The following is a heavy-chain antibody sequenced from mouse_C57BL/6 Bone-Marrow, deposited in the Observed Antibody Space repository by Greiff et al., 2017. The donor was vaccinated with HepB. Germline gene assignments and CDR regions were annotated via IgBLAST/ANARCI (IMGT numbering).Heavy chain of an antibody. D-gene: IGHD1-1*01. CDR1: GYTFTDHT. CDR3: ARRVDYYAMDY. J-gene: IGHJ4*01. CDR2: IYPRDGST. V-gene: IGHV1-78*01. Sequence: VKVVESDAELVKPGASVKISCTVSGYTFTDHTIHWMKQRPEQGLEWIGYIYPRDGSTKYNEKFKGKATLTADKSSSTAYMQLNSLTSEDAAVYFCARRVDYYAMDYWGQGTSVTVSS.